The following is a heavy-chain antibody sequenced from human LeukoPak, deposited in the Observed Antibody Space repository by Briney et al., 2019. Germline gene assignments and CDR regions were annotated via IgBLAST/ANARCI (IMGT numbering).Heavy chain of an antibody. Sequence: PGGSLRLSCAASGFTFSSYGMHWVRQAPGKGLEWVAVISYDGSNKYYADSVKGRFTISRDNAKNTLYLQMNSLSAEDTSVYYCAKGSNYFDYWGQGTLVTVSS. V-gene: IGHV3-30*18. CDR3: AKGSNYFDY. D-gene: IGHD3-10*01. CDR1: GFTFSSYG. CDR2: ISYDGSNK. J-gene: IGHJ4*02.